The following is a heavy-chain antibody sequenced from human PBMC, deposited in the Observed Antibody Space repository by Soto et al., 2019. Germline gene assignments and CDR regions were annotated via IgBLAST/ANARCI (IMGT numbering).Heavy chain of an antibody. J-gene: IGHJ3*02. D-gene: IGHD2-15*01. CDR3: AREKSDIVVVVAATRAFDI. CDR1: GGTFSSYT. CDR2: IIPILGIA. Sequence: SVKVSCKASGGTFSSYTISWVRQAPGQGLEWMGRIIPILGIANYAQKFQGRVTITADKSTSTAYMELSSLRSEDTAVYYCAREKSDIVVVVAATRAFDIWGQGTMVTVSS. V-gene: IGHV1-69*04.